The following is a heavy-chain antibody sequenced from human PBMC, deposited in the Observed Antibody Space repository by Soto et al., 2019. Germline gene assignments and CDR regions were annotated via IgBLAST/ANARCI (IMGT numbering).Heavy chain of an antibody. CDR1: GFIFDDYA. V-gene: IGHV3-9*01. CDR3: AKGRTGSEKNNWFDP. J-gene: IGHJ5*02. CDR2: ISWNSGSI. D-gene: IGHD1-1*01. Sequence: EVQLAESGGGLVQPGRSLRLSCAASGFIFDDYAMHWVRQAPGKGPEWVSGISWNSGSIGYADSVKGRFTISRDNAKNSLYLQTNSLRAEDTALYYCAKGRTGSEKNNWFDPWGQGTLVTVSS.